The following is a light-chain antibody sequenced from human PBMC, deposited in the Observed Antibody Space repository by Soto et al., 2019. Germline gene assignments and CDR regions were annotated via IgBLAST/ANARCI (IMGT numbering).Light chain of an antibody. CDR1: QSVINSY. Sequence: EVVLTQSPGTLSLSSGERATLSCRASQSVINSYLAWYQQKPGQGPRLLIYGASSRATGIPDRFSGSGSGTDFTLTISRLEPEDFAVYYCQQYGSSPLTFGGGTKVDIK. J-gene: IGKJ4*01. CDR3: QQYGSSPLT. CDR2: GAS. V-gene: IGKV3-20*01.